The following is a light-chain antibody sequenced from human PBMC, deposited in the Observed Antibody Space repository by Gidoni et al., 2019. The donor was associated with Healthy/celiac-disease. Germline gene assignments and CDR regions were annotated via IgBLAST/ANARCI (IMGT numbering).Light chain of an antibody. CDR1: QSISSY. CDR2: AAS. Sequence: DIQMTQSPSSLSASVRDRVTITFRASQSISSYLNWYQQKPGKAPKILIYAASSLQSEVPSRFSGSGSGTDFTLTISSLQPEDFATYYCQQSYNTPRTLGQGTKVEMK. V-gene: IGKV1-39*01. J-gene: IGKJ1*01. CDR3: QQSYNTPRT.